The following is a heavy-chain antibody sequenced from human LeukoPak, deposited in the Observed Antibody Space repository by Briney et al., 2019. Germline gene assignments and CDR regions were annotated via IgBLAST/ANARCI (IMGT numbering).Heavy chain of an antibody. Sequence: PSETLSLTCAVCGGSFSGYYWSWIRQPPGKGLEWIGEINHSGSTNYNPSLKSRVTISVDTSKNQFSLKLSSVTAADTAVYYCARGSCSSTSCYEADYYYMDVWGKGTTVTVSS. J-gene: IGHJ6*03. D-gene: IGHD2-2*01. CDR2: INHSGST. CDR1: GGSFSGYY. CDR3: ARGSCSSTSCYEADYYYMDV. V-gene: IGHV4-34*01.